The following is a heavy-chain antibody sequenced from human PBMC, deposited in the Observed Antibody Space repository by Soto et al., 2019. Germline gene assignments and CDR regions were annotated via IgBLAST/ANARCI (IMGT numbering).Heavy chain of an antibody. J-gene: IGHJ3*02. D-gene: IGHD2-15*01. Sequence: SETLSLTCTVSGGSISSYYWSWIRQPPGKGPEWIGYIYYSGSTNYNPSLKSRVTISVDTSKNQFSLKLSSVTAADTAVYYCARQDVVVVAATPGAFDIWGQGTMVTVSS. CDR2: IYYSGST. CDR1: GGSISSYY. CDR3: ARQDVVVVAATPGAFDI. V-gene: IGHV4-59*08.